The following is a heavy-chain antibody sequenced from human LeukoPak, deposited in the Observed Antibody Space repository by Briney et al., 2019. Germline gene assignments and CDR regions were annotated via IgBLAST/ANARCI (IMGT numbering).Heavy chain of an antibody. V-gene: IGHV1-69*05. D-gene: IGHD1-20*01. CDR1: GGTFSSYA. J-gene: IGHJ3*02. Sequence: SVKVSCKASGGTFSSYAISWVRQAPGQGLEWMGGIIPIFGTANYAQKFQGRVTMTRDTSTSTVYMELSSLRSEDTAVYYCARNNWRYGAFDIWGQGTMVTVSS. CDR2: IIPIFGTA. CDR3: ARNNWRYGAFDI.